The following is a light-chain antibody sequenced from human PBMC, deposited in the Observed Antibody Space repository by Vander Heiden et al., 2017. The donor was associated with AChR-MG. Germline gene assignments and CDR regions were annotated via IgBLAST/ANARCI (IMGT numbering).Light chain of an antibody. V-gene: IGLV1-44*01. CDR2: RND. CDR1: TTNTGRYP. J-gene: IGLJ2*01. Sequence: QSVLTQPPSASGTPGQRVTISCSGSTTNTGRYPVNWYPQLPGEAPKLLIYRNDQRPLGVPDRFSGSKSGTSASLAISGLQSEDEADYYCAAWDDRLKGVFGGGTKLTVL. CDR3: AAWDDRLKGV.